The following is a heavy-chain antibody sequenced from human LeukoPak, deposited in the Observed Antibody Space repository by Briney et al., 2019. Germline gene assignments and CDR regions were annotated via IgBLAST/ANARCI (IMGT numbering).Heavy chain of an antibody. Sequence: SETLSLTCSVSGSSISSGYYWAWIRQPPGKGLEWIGNIYPSGTTYYNPSLKGRVTISVDTSKNQFSLKLSSVTAADTAVYYCARGGWLRSFGRPDAFDIWGQGTMVTVSS. CDR3: ARGGWLRSFGRPDAFDI. J-gene: IGHJ3*02. V-gene: IGHV4-38-2*02. D-gene: IGHD5-12*01. CDR2: IYPSGTT. CDR1: GSSISSGYY.